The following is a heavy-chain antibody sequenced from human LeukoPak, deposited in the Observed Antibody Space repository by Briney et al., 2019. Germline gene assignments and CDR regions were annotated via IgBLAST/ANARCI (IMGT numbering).Heavy chain of an antibody. CDR1: GYTFTGYY. V-gene: IGHV1-2*02. CDR2: INLNSGGT. D-gene: IGHD6-19*01. CDR3: ARLFVSGWYVPFDY. Sequence: ASVKVSCEASGYTFTGYYMHWVRQAPGQGLEWMGGINLNSGGTNYAQKFQGRVTMTRDTSISTAYMDLSRLRSDDTAVYYCARLFVSGWYVPFDYWGQGTLVTVSS. J-gene: IGHJ4*02.